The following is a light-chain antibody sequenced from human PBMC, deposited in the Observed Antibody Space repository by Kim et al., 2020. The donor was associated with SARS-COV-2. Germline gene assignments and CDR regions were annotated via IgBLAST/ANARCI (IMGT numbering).Light chain of an antibody. V-gene: IGLV3-9*01. Sequence: VALGQTARITCGGEKVGSKYVDGYQQKPGQATVRVIYQDSKRPSGIPERFSGSNSGNTATLTISRAQAGDEADYYCQVWDSSTVVFGGGTKVTVL. CDR1: KVGSKY. CDR3: QVWDSSTVV. J-gene: IGLJ2*01. CDR2: QDS.